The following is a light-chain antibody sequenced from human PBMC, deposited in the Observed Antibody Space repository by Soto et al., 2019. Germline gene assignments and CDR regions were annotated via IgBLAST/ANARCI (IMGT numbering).Light chain of an antibody. CDR2: DDN. Sequence: QSVLTQPPSVSGAPGQRVTISCTGSSSNIGAGYDVRWYQQLPGAAPKLLISDDNSRPSGVPDRFSGSKSGTSASLAISGLQAEDEADYYCQSYDSGLSGSWVFGGGTKLTVL. V-gene: IGLV1-40*01. CDR3: QSYDSGLSGSWV. CDR1: SSNIGAGYD. J-gene: IGLJ3*02.